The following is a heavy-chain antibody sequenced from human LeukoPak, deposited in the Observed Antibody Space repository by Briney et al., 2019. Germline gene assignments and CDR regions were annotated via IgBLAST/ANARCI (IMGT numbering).Heavy chain of an antibody. CDR2: IYPGDSDT. J-gene: IGHJ4*02. CDR3: ARTPPLDGDYLYYFDY. CDR1: GYSFTSYW. Sequence: GESLKTSCKGSGYSFTSYWIGWVRQMPGKGLEWMGIIYPGDSDTRYSPSFQGQVTISADKSIGTAYLQWSSLKASDTAMYYCARTPPLDGDYLYYFDYWGQGTLVTVSS. D-gene: IGHD4-17*01. V-gene: IGHV5-51*01.